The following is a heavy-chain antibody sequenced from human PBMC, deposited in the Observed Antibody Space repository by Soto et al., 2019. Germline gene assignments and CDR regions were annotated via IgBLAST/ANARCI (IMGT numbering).Heavy chain of an antibody. V-gene: IGHV3-48*01. CDR2: ISSSSSVI. Sequence: PGGSLRLSCAASGFTFSSYWMHWVRQAPGKGLVWVSYISSSSSVIDYADSVKGRFTVSRDNARNSLYLQMNSLRAEDTAVYYCARDLSWGSNWYYYMDVWGKGTTVTVSS. J-gene: IGHJ6*03. CDR3: ARDLSWGSNWYYYMDV. CDR1: GFTFSSYW. D-gene: IGHD7-27*01.